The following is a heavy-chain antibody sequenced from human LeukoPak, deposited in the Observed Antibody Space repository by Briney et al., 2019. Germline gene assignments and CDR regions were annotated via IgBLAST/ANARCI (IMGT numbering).Heavy chain of an antibody. Sequence: GSLRLSCGASGFTFSNYNMNWVRQAPGEGLEWVSSINSRSTYIFYADSVMGRFTISRDNAKNSLFLQMNSLRAEDTAVYYCARDETNGFDSWGQGTLVTVSS. CDR3: ARDETNGFDS. V-gene: IGHV3-21*01. CDR2: INSRSTYI. J-gene: IGHJ5*01. CDR1: GFTFSNYN. D-gene: IGHD1-14*01.